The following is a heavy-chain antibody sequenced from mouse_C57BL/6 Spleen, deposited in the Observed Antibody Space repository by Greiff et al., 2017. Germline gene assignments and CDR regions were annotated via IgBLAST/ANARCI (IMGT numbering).Heavy chain of an antibody. CDR1: GYTFTNYW. V-gene: IGHV1-63*01. J-gene: IGHJ2*01. CDR3: ARWGLGQDFDY. D-gene: IGHD3-3*01. Sequence: VQGVESGAELVRPGTSVKMSCKASGYTFTNYWIGWAKQRPGHGLEWIGDIYPGGGYTNYNEKFKGKATLTADKSSSTAYMQFSSLTSEDSAIYYCARWGLGQDFDYWGQGTTLTVSS. CDR2: IYPGGGYT.